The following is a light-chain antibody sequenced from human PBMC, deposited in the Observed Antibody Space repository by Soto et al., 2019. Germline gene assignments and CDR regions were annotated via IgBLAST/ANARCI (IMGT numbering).Light chain of an antibody. CDR2: EVT. V-gene: IGLV2-14*01. Sequence: QSALTQPASVSGSPGQSITISCTGTTNDVGGYNYVSWYQQHPGKAPKLLIFEVTSRPSGVSHRFSGSKSGNTASLTISALQAEDEADYFCSSYTSRSTLVFGGGTQLTVL. CDR3: SSYTSRSTLV. J-gene: IGLJ3*02. CDR1: TNDVGGYNY.